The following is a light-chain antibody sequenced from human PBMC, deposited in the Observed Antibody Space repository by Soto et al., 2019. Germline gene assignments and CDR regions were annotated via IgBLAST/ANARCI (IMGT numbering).Light chain of an antibody. CDR3: QQYDNRPPAWT. J-gene: IGKJ1*01. CDR1: QDIATY. CDR2: DAS. Sequence: DIQMTQSPSSLSASVGNRATITCQASQDIATYLNWYQQKPGKAPNLLFYDASNLETGVPSRFSGGGSGTHFTFTISNLQPEDIATYYCQQYDNRPPAWTFGQGTKVEIE. V-gene: IGKV1-33*01.